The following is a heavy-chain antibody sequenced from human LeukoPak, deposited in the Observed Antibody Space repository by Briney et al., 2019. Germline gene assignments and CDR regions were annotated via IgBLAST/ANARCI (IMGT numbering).Heavy chain of an antibody. V-gene: IGHV1-8*01. J-gene: IGHJ5*02. D-gene: IGHD2-2*01. Sequence: ASVKVSCKASGYTFTSYDINWVRQATGQGLEXXXXXXXXSGNTGYAQKFQGRVTMTRNTSISTAYMELSSLRSEDTAVYYCARESGYCSSTSCRNWFDPWGQGTLVTVSS. CDR2: XXXXSGNT. CDR3: ARESGYCSSTSCRNWFDP. CDR1: GYTFTSYD.